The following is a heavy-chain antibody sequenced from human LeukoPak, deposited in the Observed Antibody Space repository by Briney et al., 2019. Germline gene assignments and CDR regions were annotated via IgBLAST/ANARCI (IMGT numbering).Heavy chain of an antibody. CDR2: INPDGSST. D-gene: IGHD6-19*01. Sequence: GGSLRLSCAASGFTFSSYWMHWVRQAPGKGLVWVSRINPDGSSTTYADSVKGRFTMSRDNAANMLYLQMNSLRADDTAVYYCVRGIAGAANYHWGQGTLVTASS. CDR3: VRGIAGAANYH. J-gene: IGHJ5*02. CDR1: GFTFSSYW. V-gene: IGHV3-74*01.